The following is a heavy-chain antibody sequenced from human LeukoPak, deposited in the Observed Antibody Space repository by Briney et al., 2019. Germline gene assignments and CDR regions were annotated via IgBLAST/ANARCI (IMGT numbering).Heavy chain of an antibody. CDR1: GGSFSGYY. CDR2: INHSGST. D-gene: IGHD3-3*01. J-gene: IGHJ6*02. CDR3: ARGLRFLVV. Sequence: PSETLSLTCAVYGGSFSGYYWSWFRQPPGKGLEWIGEINHSGSTNYNPSLKSRVTISVDTSKNQFSLKLSFVTAADTAVYYCARGLRFLVVWGQGTTVTVS. V-gene: IGHV4-34*01.